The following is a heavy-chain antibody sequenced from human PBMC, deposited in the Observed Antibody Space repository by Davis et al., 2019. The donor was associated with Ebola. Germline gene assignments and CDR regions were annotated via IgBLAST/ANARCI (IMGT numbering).Heavy chain of an antibody. V-gene: IGHV1-18*01. CDR1: GYTFTSYG. Sequence: ASVKVSCKASGYTFTSYGISWVRQAPGQGLEWMGWISAYNGNANYAQKLQGRVTMTTDTSTSTAYMELRSLRSDDTAVYYCARDRIVGAVEYYYYGMDVWGQGTTVTVSS. CDR3: ARDRIVGAVEYYYYGMDV. J-gene: IGHJ6*02. D-gene: IGHD1-26*01. CDR2: ISAYNGNA.